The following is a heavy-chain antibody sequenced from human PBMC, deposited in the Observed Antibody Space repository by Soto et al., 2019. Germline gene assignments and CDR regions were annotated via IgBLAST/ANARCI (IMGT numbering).Heavy chain of an antibody. Sequence: SGPTLVNPTETLTLTCTVSGFSLSNARMGVSWIRQPPGKALEWLAHIFSNDEKSYSTSLKSRLTISKDTSKSQVVLTMTNMDPVDTATYYCARKRDGYNSRYFDYWGQGTLVTV. V-gene: IGHV2-26*01. J-gene: IGHJ4*02. CDR1: GFSLSNARMG. D-gene: IGHD5-12*01. CDR2: IFSNDEK. CDR3: ARKRDGYNSRYFDY.